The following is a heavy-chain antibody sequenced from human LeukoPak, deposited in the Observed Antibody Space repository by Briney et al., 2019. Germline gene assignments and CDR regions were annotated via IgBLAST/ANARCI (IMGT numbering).Heavy chain of an antibody. CDR1: GFTFSSYE. V-gene: IGHV3-48*03. J-gene: IGHJ4*02. D-gene: IGHD3-22*01. CDR2: ISSSGSTT. CDR3: AKDGDDSIEH. Sequence: GGSLRLSCAAAGFTFSSYEMNWVRKAPGKGLEWVSYISSSGSTTHYADSVKGRFTISRDNSKNTLYLQMNSLRAEDTAVYYCAKDGDDSIEHWGQGTLVTVSS.